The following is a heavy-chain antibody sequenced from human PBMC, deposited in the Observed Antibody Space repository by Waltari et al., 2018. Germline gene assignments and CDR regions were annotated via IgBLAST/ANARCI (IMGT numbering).Heavy chain of an antibody. Sequence: EVQLVESGGGWIQPGGSLRLSCAASGFTASSPYMNWVRQAPGKGLEWVSVINSGGDTHYADSVKGRFTISRDNSKNTVYLQMNTLRAEDTALYYCTRDVTGYYYFDLWGRGTLVTVSS. V-gene: IGHV3-53*01. J-gene: IGHJ2*01. CDR3: TRDVTGYYYFDL. CDR2: INSGGDT. CDR1: GFTASSPY.